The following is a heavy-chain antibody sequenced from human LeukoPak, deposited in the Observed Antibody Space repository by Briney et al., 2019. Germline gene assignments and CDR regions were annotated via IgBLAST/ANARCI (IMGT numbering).Heavy chain of an antibody. D-gene: IGHD2-8*01. CDR2: ISYDGSSK. V-gene: IGHV3-30*18. CDR3: AKDLGGYCTNGVCFGGAFDI. CDR1: GFTFSSYG. J-gene: IGHJ3*02. Sequence: PGGSLRLSCAASGFTFSSYGMHWVRQAPGKGLEWVAVISYDGSSKYYADSVKGRFTISRDNSKNTLYLQMNSLRAEDTAVYYCAKDLGGYCTNGVCFGGAFDIWGQGTMVTVSS.